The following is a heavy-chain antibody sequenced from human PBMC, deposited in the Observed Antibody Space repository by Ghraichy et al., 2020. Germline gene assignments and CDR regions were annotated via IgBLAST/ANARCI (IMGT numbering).Heavy chain of an antibody. CDR2: ISAYNGNT. V-gene: IGHV1-18*01. CDR3: ARAGHDYGGISHDACDI. J-gene: IGHJ3*02. Sequence: ASVKVSCKASGYTFTSYGISWVRQAPGQGLEWMGWISAYNGNTNYAQKLQGRVTMTTDTSTSTAYIELRSLRSDDTAVDYCARAGHDYGGISHDACDIWGQGTMVTVSS. D-gene: IGHD4-23*01. CDR1: GYTFTSYG.